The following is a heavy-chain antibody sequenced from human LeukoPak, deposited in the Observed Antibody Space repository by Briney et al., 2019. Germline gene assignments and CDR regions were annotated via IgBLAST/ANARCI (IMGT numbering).Heavy chain of an antibody. D-gene: IGHD2-2*01. V-gene: IGHV4-59*12. Sequence: SETLSLTCTVSGGSISSYYWSWIRQPPGKGREWIGYIYYSGSTNYNPSLKSRVTISVDTSKNQFSLKLSSVTAADTAVYYCARDQSGYYCSSTSCYAPENAFDIWGQGTMVTVSS. CDR1: GGSISSYY. CDR2: IYYSGST. J-gene: IGHJ3*02. CDR3: ARDQSGYYCSSTSCYAPENAFDI.